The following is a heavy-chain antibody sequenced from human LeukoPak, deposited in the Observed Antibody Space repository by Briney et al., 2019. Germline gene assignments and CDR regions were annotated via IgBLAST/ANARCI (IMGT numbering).Heavy chain of an antibody. CDR3: ARRHFYCSGGSCYYYYYYMDV. D-gene: IGHD2-15*01. V-gene: IGHV4-34*01. J-gene: IGHJ6*03. CDR2: INHSGST. CDR1: GGSFSGYY. Sequence: SETLSLTCAVYGGSFSGYYWSWIRQPPGKGLEWIGEINHSGSTNYNPSLKSRVTISVDTSKNQFSLKLSSVTAADTAVYYCARRHFYCSGGSCYYYYYYMDVWGKGTTVTVSS.